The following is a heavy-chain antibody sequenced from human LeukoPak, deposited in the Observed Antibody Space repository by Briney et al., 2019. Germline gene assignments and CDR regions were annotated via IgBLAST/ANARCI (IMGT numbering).Heavy chain of an antibody. Sequence: GESLKISCKGSGYSFTSYWISWVRQMPGKGLEWMGRIDPSDSYTNYSPSFQGHVTISADKSISTAYLQWSSLKASDTAMYYCARRSYYGSGSYLGDWFDPWGQGTLVTVSS. J-gene: IGHJ5*02. CDR3: ARRSYYGSGSYLGDWFDP. V-gene: IGHV5-10-1*01. D-gene: IGHD3-10*01. CDR1: GYSFTSYW. CDR2: IDPSDSYT.